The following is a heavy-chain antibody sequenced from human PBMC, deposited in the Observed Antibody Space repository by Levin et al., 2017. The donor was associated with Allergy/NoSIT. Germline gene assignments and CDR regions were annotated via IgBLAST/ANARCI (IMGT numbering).Heavy chain of an antibody. J-gene: IGHJ3*02. CDR2: IYHSGST. CDR3: AAKEVPGWGPGAFDI. V-gene: IGHV4-30-2*01. Sequence: SETLSLTCAVSGGSISSGGYSWSWIRQPPGKGLEWIGYIYHSGSTYYNPSLKSRVTISVDRSKNQFSLKLSSVTAADTAVYYCAAKEVPGWGPGAFDIWGQGTMVTVSS. CDR1: GGSISSGGYS. D-gene: IGHD3-16*01.